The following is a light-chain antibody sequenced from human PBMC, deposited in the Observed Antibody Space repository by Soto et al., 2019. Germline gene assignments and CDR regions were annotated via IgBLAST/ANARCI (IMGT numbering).Light chain of an antibody. J-gene: IGLJ7*01. CDR3: ATWDDTLSGPV. Sequence: QSVLTQPPSASGTPGQRVTISCSGSSSNIGSNYVYWYQQLPGTAPKLLIYRNDQRPSGVPDRLSGSKSGTSASLAISGLRSEDEDDYYCATWDDTLSGPVFGGGTQLTVL. CDR2: RND. V-gene: IGLV1-47*01. CDR1: SSNIGSNY.